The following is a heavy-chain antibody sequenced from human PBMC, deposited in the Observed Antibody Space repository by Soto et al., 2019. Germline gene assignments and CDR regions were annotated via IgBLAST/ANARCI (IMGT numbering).Heavy chain of an antibody. CDR1: RGTFSRYA. D-gene: IGHD6-19*01. J-gene: IGHJ6*02. Sequence: QVQLVQSGAEVKKPGSSVKVSCKASRGTFSRYAISWVRQAPGQGLEWMGGIIPIFGTADYAQKFQGRVTITADESTSTAYMELSSLRSEDTAVYYCATHYSSGGSYYYYGVDVWGQGTTVTVSS. CDR2: IIPIFGTA. CDR3: ATHYSSGGSYYYYGVDV. V-gene: IGHV1-69*12.